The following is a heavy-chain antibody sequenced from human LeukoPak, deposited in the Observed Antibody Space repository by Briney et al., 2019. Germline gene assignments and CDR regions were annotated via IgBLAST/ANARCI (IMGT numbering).Heavy chain of an antibody. CDR1: GDSISGYY. V-gene: IGHV4-59*01. J-gene: IGHJ4*02. Sequence: SETLSLTCTVSGDSISGYYWSWLRQPPGKGLEWIGYIYYSGSTNYNPSLRSRVTISVDTSKNQFSLKLSSVTAADTAVYYCAREIYSGSLYFDYWGQGTLVTVSS. CDR3: AREIYSGSLYFDY. D-gene: IGHD1-26*01. CDR2: IYYSGST.